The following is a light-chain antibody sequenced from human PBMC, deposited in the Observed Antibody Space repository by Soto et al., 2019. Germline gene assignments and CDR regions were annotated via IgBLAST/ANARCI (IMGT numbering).Light chain of an antibody. CDR1: SSDIGSYDH. V-gene: IGLV2-14*03. Sequence: ALTQPASVSGSPGQSITISCSGTSSDIGSYDHVAWYQQFPGKSPKLIIYAVSDRPSGVSDRFSGSKSGISASLTISGLQTEDEAHYYRISYTDRQSYLFGTGTKVTVL. J-gene: IGLJ1*01. CDR3: ISYTDRQSYL. CDR2: AVS.